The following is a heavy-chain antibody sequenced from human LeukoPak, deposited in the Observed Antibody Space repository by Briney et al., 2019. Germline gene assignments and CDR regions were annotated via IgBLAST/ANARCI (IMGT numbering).Heavy chain of an antibody. CDR1: GFTFRNYA. Sequence: PGGSLRLSCAASGFTFRNYAMHWVRQAPGKGLEWVAVISYDGSNKYYADFVKGRFTISRDDSKNTLYLQMNSLTAEDTAMYYCARLDIVLSWGQGALVTVSS. J-gene: IGHJ5*02. CDR3: ARLDIVLS. CDR2: ISYDGSNK. V-gene: IGHV3-30-3*01. D-gene: IGHD2-2*03.